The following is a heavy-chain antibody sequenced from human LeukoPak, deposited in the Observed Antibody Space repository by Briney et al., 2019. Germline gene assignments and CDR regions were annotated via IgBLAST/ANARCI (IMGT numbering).Heavy chain of an antibody. CDR2: IYYSGIA. D-gene: IGHD2-2*01. CDR1: GASISSSSYY. J-gene: IGHJ5*02. V-gene: IGHV4-39*01. Sequence: SDTLSLTCTVSGASISSSSYYWGWIRQPPGKRLEWIGRIYYSGIAYYNPSLKGRVNISVDTSVNELSLKLSSVTAAYTSVYYCATSSTVPNWFDPWGQGTLVTVSS. CDR3: ATSSTVPNWFDP.